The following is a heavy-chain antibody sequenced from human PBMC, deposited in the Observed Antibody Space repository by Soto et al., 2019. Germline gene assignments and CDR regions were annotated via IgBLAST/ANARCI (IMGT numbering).Heavy chain of an antibody. CDR3: ARDSHDYGDYIPVY. V-gene: IGHV1-46*01. CDR1: GYTFTSYY. D-gene: IGHD4-17*01. J-gene: IGHJ4*02. Sequence: VKVSCKASGYTFTSYYMHWVRQAPGQGLEWMGIINPSGGSTSYAQKFQDRVTMTRDTSTSTVYMEPSSLRSEDTALYYCARDSHDYGDYIPVYWGQGTLVTVS. CDR2: INPSGGST.